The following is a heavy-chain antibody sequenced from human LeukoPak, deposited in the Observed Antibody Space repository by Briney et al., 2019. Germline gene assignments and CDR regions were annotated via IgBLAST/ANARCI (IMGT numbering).Heavy chain of an antibody. CDR1: GGSISSRSYY. CDR2: IFYSGTT. Sequence: SETLSLTCTVSGGSISSRSYYWGWIRQPPGKGLEWIGSIFYSGTTYYNPSLKSRVTISVDTSKNQFSLRPSSVTAADTAVYYCASENCSGTSCSSFDYWGQGTLVTVSS. CDR3: ASENCSGTSCSSFDY. J-gene: IGHJ4*02. D-gene: IGHD2-2*01. V-gene: IGHV4-39*01.